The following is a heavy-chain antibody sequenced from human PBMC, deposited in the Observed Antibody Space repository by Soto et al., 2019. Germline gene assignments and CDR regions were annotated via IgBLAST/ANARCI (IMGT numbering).Heavy chain of an antibody. CDR3: TISPQWLELGPNTDFDY. CDR2: IYYSGST. V-gene: IGHV4-39*01. J-gene: IGHJ4*02. D-gene: IGHD6-19*01. Sequence: SETLSLTCTGSGGSISSSSYYWGWIRQPPGKGLEWIGSIYYSGSTYYNPSLKSRVTISVDTSKNQFSLKLSSVTDADTAVYYCTISPQWLELGPNTDFDYWGQGTLVTVSS. CDR1: GGSISSSSYY.